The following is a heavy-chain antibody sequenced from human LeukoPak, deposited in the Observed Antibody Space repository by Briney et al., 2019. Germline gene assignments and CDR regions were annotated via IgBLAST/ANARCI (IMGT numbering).Heavy chain of an antibody. D-gene: IGHD6-6*01. J-gene: IGHJ4*02. CDR3: ARGRGSSSYVAFDY. Sequence: SETLSLTCGVYGGSFSGYYWSWIRQPPGKGPEWIGEINHSGSTNYNPSLKSRVTISVDTSKNQFSLKLSSVTAADTAVYYCARGRGSSSYVAFDYWGQGTLVTVSS. CDR2: INHSGST. CDR1: GGSFSGYY. V-gene: IGHV4-34*01.